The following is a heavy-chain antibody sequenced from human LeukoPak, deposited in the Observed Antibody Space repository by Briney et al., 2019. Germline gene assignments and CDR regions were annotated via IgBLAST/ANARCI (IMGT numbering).Heavy chain of an antibody. CDR2: IKEDGSEK. CDR1: GFTFSISW. V-gene: IGHV3-7*01. D-gene: IGHD3-22*01. Sequence: GGSLRLSCVASGFTFSISWVTWVRQAPGKGLEWVANIKEDGSEKYYGDSVKGRFTISRDNAKNSLYLQMNSLRAEDTAVYYCARDSSGYQWGQGTLVTVSS. CDR3: ARDSSGYQ. J-gene: IGHJ4*02.